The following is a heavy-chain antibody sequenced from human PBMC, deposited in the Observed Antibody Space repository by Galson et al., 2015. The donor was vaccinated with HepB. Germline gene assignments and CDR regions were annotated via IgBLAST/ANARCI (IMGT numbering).Heavy chain of an antibody. D-gene: IGHD2-2*02. J-gene: IGHJ4*02. V-gene: IGHV3-7*03. CDR3: ARDPYEDIVVVPAAIGGFDY. Sequence: SLRLSCAASGFTFSSYWMSWVRQAPGKGLEWVANIKQDGSEKYYVDSVKGRFTISRDNAKNSLYLQMNSLRAEDTAVYYCARDPYEDIVVVPAAIGGFDYWGQGTLVTVSS. CDR2: IKQDGSEK. CDR1: GFTFSSYW.